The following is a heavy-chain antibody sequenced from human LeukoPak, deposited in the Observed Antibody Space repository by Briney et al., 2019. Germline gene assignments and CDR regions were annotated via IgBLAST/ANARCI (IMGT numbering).Heavy chain of an antibody. D-gene: IGHD4-11*01. V-gene: IGHV3-21*01. CDR3: ARGHSNYGDYFDY. J-gene: IGHJ4*02. CDR1: GFTFSRYS. CDR2: ISSSISYI. Sequence: GGSLRLSCAASGFTFSRYSMNWVRQAPGKGLEWVSSISSSISYIYYADSVKGRFTISSDNAKNSLSLQMNSLRAEDTAVYYCARGHSNYGDYFDYWGQGTLVTVSS.